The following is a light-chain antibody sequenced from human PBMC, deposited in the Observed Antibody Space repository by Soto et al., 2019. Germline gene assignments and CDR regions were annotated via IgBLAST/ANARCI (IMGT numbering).Light chain of an antibody. CDR1: TGAVTSGYY. CDR3: LLYYGGAQV. CDR2: SIS. V-gene: IGLV7-43*01. Sequence: QTVVTQEPSLTVSPGVTVTLTCASSTGAVTSGYYPNWFQQKPGQAPRPLIYSISNKHSWTPARFSGSLLGDKAALTLSGVQPEDEAGYYCLLYYGGAQVFGGGTKLTVL. J-gene: IGLJ3*02.